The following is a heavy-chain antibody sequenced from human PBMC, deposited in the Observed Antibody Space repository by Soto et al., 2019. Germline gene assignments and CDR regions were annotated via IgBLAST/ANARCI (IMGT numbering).Heavy chain of an antibody. CDR2: IYWDNDK. D-gene: IGHD2-21*02. J-gene: IGHJ6*02. CDR1: GFSLSTGGVG. Sequence: QITLKESGPTLVKPTQTLTLTCTFSGFSLSTGGVGVGWIRQPPGKALEWLALIYWDNDKRYSPSLRSRLTDTKDTSKNQXALTMXXMDPVDTATYYCVHSRCGGDCLRSYSSHYYYGMDVWGQGTTVTVFS. V-gene: IGHV2-5*02. CDR3: VHSRCGGDCLRSYSSHYYYGMDV.